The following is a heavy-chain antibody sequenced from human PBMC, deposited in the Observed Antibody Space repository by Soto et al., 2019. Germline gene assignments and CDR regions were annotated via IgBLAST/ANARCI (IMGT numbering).Heavy chain of an antibody. Sequence: PGGSLRLSCAASGFTFSDYYMSWIRQAPGKGLEWVSGIGGSGGNTYYADSVKGRFTISRDNSKNTLFLQMNSLRAEDTAEYYCARVVRYFDTPYGMDVWGQGTTVTVSS. J-gene: IGHJ6*02. D-gene: IGHD3-9*01. CDR1: GFTFSDYY. CDR3: ARVVRYFDTPYGMDV. V-gene: IGHV3-23*01. CDR2: IGGSGGNT.